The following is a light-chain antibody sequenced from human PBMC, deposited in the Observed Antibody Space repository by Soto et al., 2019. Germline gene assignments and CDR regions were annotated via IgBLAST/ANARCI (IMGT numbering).Light chain of an antibody. CDR3: QQYNVWPLT. Sequence: EIVMTQSPATLSVSPGERATLSCRASQSVGSDLAWYQQRPGQAPRLVIFGASTRATGIPARFSGSGSGTEFTLTISSLQSEDFAVYYCQQYNVWPLTFGGGTKVEFK. V-gene: IGKV3-15*01. CDR1: QSVGSD. J-gene: IGKJ4*01. CDR2: GAS.